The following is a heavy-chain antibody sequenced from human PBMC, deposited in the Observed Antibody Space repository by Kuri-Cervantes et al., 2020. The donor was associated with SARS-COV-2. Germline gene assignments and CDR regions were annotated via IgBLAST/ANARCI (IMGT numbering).Heavy chain of an antibody. CDR3: ARDSHCSSTSCYTDGMDV. V-gene: IGHV3-30-3*01. CDR2: ISYDGSNK. J-gene: IGHJ6*02. D-gene: IGHD2-2*02. Sequence: GESLKISCAASGFTFSSYAMHWVRQAPGKGLGWVAVISYDGSNKYYADSVKGRFTISRDNSKNTLYLQMNSLRAEDTAVYYCARDSHCSSTSCYTDGMDVWGQGTTVTVSS. CDR1: GFTFSSYA.